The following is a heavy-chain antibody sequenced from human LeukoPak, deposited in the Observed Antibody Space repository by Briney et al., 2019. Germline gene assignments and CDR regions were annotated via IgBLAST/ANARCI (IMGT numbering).Heavy chain of an antibody. D-gene: IGHD5-24*01. CDR3: AGDPFVEMATARPP. V-gene: IGHV4-59*08. CDR2: IYYSGST. J-gene: IGHJ5*02. Sequence: WETLSLTCTVSGGSISSYYWSWIRQPPGKGLEWFGYIYYSGSTNYNPSLKSRVTISVDTSKNQFSLKLSSVTAADTAVYYCAGDPFVEMATARPPWGQGTLVTVSS. CDR1: GGSISSYY.